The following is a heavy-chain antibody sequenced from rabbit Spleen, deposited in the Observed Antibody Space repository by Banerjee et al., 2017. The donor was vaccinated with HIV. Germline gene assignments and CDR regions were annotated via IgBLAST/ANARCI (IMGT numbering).Heavy chain of an antibody. CDR1: GFDFSAYTF. Sequence: QSLEESGGDLVQPGASLTLTCTASGFDFSAYTFMCWVRQAPGKGLEWIACIDTGGRDFTYYATWAKGRFTISKTSSTTVTLQMTSLTVADTATYFCARDTGTSFSTYGMDLWGPGTLVTVS. V-gene: IGHV1S40*01. CDR2: IDTGGRDFT. D-gene: IGHD8-1*01. CDR3: ARDTGTSFSTYGMDL. J-gene: IGHJ6*01.